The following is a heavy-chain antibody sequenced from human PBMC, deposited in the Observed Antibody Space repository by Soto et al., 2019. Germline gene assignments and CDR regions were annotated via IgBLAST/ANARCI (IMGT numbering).Heavy chain of an antibody. D-gene: IGHD2-15*01. Sequence: QITLKESGPTLVKPTQTLTLTCTFSGFSLSTSGVGVGWIRQPPGKALEWLTFIYWDDDKRNSPFLKSRLTITKDTSKNQVVLTMTNMDPVDTATYYCAHLVVAENTYYFDSWGQGTLGTVSS. V-gene: IGHV2-5*02. CDR1: GFSLSTSGVG. CDR3: AHLVVAENTYYFDS. CDR2: IYWDDDK. J-gene: IGHJ4*02.